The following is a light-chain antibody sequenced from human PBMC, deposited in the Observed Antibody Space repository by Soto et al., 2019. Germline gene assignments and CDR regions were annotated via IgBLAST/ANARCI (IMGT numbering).Light chain of an antibody. Sequence: NFMLTQPHSVSESPGRTVTISCTRSGGSIASGLVQWYQVRPGSGPTTVISEDNQRPSGVPDRFSGSKSGSTASLTVSGLQTEDEADYYCNSYVAGSNVFGTGTKLTVL. CDR2: EDN. V-gene: IGLV6-57*04. J-gene: IGLJ1*01. CDR1: GGSIASGL. CDR3: NSYVAGSNV.